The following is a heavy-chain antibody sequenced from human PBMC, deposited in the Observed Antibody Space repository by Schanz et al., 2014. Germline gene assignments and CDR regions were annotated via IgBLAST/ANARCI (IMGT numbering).Heavy chain of an antibody. D-gene: IGHD3-10*01. CDR2: ISYDGSSK. V-gene: IGHV3-33*01. CDR3: ARGIITMVRGGDVGAFDT. J-gene: IGHJ3*02. CDR1: GFTFRSYG. Sequence: QVQLVESGGGVVQPGRSLRLSCAASGFTFRSYGMHWVRQAPGKGLEWVALISYDGSSKNHADSVQGRFTISRDNSKNALYLQMDSLRAEDTAVYYCARGIITMVRGGDVGAFDTWGQGTMGTVSS.